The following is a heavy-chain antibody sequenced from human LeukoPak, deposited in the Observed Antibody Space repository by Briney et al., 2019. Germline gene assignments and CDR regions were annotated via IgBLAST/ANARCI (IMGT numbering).Heavy chain of an antibody. D-gene: IGHD5/OR15-5a*01. Sequence: GGSLRLSCAASGFTFTDYWMNWVRQAPGKGLEWVANIKQDGSEKFYVDSVRGRFTISRDNAKNSLYLQMNSLRAEDTAVYYCARGFASSVNDRLDYWGQGTLVTVSS. CDR1: GFTFTDYW. CDR2: IKQDGSEK. V-gene: IGHV3-7*03. CDR3: ARGFASSVNDRLDY. J-gene: IGHJ4*02.